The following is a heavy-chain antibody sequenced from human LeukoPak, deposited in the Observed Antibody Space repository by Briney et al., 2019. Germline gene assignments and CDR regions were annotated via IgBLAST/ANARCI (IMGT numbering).Heavy chain of an antibody. D-gene: IGHD4-17*01. CDR2: ISRGGNSV. V-gene: IGHV3-11*01. CDR3: ARELPAVRTHGVSGLDV. CDR1: GFTFTDYY. Sequence: PGGSLRLSCTASGFTFTDYYMSWIRRAPGKGLEWISYISRGGNSVYYADSVKGRFTIFRDNAKNASYLEMNNVTVDDTAVYYCARELPAVRTHGVSGLDVWGHGTTVTVSS. J-gene: IGHJ6*01.